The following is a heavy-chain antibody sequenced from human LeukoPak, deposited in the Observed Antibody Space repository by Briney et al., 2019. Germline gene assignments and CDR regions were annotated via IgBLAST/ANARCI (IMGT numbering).Heavy chain of an antibody. J-gene: IGHJ5*02. V-gene: IGHV4-30-2*01. CDR2: IYHSGST. Sequence: SETLSLTCTVSGGSISSGGYYWSWIRQRPGKGLELIGYIYHSGSTYYNPSLKSRVTISVDRSKNQFSLKLSSVTAADTAVYYCARGLVRGVIISGSWFDLWGQGTLVTVSS. D-gene: IGHD3-10*01. CDR1: GGSISSGGYY. CDR3: ARGLVRGVIISGSWFDL.